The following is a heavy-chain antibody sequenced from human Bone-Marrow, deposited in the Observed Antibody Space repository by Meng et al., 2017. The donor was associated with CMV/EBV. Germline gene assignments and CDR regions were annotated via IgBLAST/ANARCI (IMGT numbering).Heavy chain of an antibody. CDR2: IIPIFGTA. D-gene: IGHD6-13*01. CDR1: GGTFSSYA. V-gene: IGHV1-69*05. Sequence: SVKVSCKASGGTFSSYAISWVRQAPGQGLEWMGGIIPIFGTANYAQKFQGRVTITTDESTSTAYMELSSLRSEDTAVYYCARYGIAAAGMGGDYYYGMDFWGQGTTVTVSS. J-gene: IGHJ6*02. CDR3: ARYGIAAAGMGGDYYYGMDF.